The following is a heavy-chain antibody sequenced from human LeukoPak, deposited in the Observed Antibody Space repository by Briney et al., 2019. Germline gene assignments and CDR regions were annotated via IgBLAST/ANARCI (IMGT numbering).Heavy chain of an antibody. J-gene: IGHJ4*02. CDR3: AKDRGVITMIGRRYFDY. Sequence: GGSLRLSCAASGFTFSSYGMHWVRQAPGKGLEWVAVISYDGSNKYYADSVKGRFTISRDNSKNTLYLQMNSLRAEDTAVYYCAKDRGVITMIGRRYFDYWGQGTLVTVSS. D-gene: IGHD3-22*01. V-gene: IGHV3-30*18. CDR1: GFTFSSYG. CDR2: ISYDGSNK.